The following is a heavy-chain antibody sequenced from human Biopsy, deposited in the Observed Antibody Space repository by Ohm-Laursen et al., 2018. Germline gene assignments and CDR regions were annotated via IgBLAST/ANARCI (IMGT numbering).Heavy chain of an antibody. CDR3: AGNRVDVVKVTTIGWNFDL. CDR1: GDTISTYY. V-gene: IGHV4-59*08. Sequence: SDTLSLTCPVSGDTISTYYWNWIRQTPGKGLGWIGYIHYTGHIRINPSLNSRATISVDTSKDQFSLKLSSLTAADTAIYYCAGNRVDVVKVTTIGWNFDLWGRGTLVTVS. J-gene: IGHJ2*01. D-gene: IGHD5-12*01. CDR2: IHYTGHI.